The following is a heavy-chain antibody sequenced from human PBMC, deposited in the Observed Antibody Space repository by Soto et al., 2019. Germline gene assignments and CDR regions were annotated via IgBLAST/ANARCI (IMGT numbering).Heavy chain of an antibody. V-gene: IGHV3-23*01. D-gene: IGHD3-9*01. J-gene: IGHJ4*02. Sequence: EVQILESGGHLVQPGGYLSLSCAASGFPFRDYTMNWGRQAPGKGLEWVSGMLVGGSTYYADYVKGRFTISRDNSKSLLFQQLNSLRAEDADCYYCAQDRHPVGIWTTDYWVRGTMVNVSS. CDR2: MLVGGST. CDR3: AQDRHPVGIWTTDY. CDR1: GFPFRDYT.